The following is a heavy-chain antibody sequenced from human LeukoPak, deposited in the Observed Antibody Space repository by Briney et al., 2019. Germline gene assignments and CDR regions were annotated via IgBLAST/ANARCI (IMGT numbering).Heavy chain of an antibody. CDR1: GYTFTDYY. CDR2: INPNTGGT. Sequence: EASVKVSCKASGYTFTDYYMHWVRQAPGRGLEWMGWINPNTGGTNHAQKFQGRVTMTRDTSISTAYMELSRLRSDDTAVYYCARQGRGGLLWIFGYWGQGTLVTVSS. CDR3: ARQGRGGLLWIFGY. D-gene: IGHD3-10*01. J-gene: IGHJ4*02. V-gene: IGHV1-2*02.